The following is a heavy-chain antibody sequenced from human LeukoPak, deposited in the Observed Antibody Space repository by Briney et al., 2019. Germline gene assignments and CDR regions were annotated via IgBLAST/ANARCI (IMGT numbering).Heavy chain of an antibody. J-gene: IGHJ4*02. V-gene: IGHV1-2*02. CDR2: INPNSGGT. CDR3: ARVSGSMSYDY. D-gene: IGHD3-10*01. CDR1: GGTFSIYA. Sequence: ASVNVSCKASGGTFSIYAISGVRQAPGQGREGRGWINPNSGGTNYAQKFQGRLTMTRDTSMSTAYRELRRVRSDDTAVYYCARVSGSMSYDYWGQGTLVTVSS.